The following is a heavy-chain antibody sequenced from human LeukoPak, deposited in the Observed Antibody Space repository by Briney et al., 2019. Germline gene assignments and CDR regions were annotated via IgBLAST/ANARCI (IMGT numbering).Heavy chain of an antibody. CDR2: IHASGST. J-gene: IGHJ5*02. Sequence: SETLSLTCTASGVPFITDYWTWIGKPAGKPVEWIGRIHASGSTDYNPSLESRVTMSIDTSKTQFSLKLTSVTAADTAVYYCARGREYTGDSNRCFDPWGQGTLVTVSS. D-gene: IGHD7-27*01. CDR3: ARGREYTGDSNRCFDP. CDR1: GVPFITDY. V-gene: IGHV4-4*07.